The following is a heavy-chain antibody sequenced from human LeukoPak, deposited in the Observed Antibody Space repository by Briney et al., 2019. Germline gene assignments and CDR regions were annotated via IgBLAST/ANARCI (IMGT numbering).Heavy chain of an antibody. CDR3: AKVLDCSSTTCCTGVDY. D-gene: IGHD2-2*02. CDR1: GFTFSNYG. V-gene: IGHV3-30*02. Sequence: GGSLRLSCAASGFTFSNYGIHWVRQAPGKGLEWVAFTRYDGSNKYYAESVKGRFTISRDNSKNTLYLQMNSLRAEDTAVYYCAKVLDCSSTTCCTGVDYWGQGTLVTVSS. CDR2: TRYDGSNK. J-gene: IGHJ4*02.